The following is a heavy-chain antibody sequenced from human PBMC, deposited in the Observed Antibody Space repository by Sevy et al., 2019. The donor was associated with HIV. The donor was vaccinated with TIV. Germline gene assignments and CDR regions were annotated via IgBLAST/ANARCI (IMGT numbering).Heavy chain of an antibody. D-gene: IGHD2-15*01. CDR2: ISSSSSTI. CDR1: GFTFSSYS. V-gene: IGHV3-48*02. Sequence: GGSLRLSCAASGFTFSSYSMNWVRQAPGKGLEWVSYISSSSSTIYYADSVKGRFTISRDNAKNSLYLQMNSLRDEDTAVYYCARDRYCRGGSCYTGEYFQHWGQGTLVTVSS. CDR3: ARDRYCRGGSCYTGEYFQH. J-gene: IGHJ1*01.